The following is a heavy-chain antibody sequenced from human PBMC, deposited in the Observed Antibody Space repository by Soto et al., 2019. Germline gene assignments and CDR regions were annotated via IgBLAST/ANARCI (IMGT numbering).Heavy chain of an antibody. CDR3: ARAVYYYGSGSSQLYYYYGMDV. D-gene: IGHD3-10*01. CDR2: ISAYNGNT. Sequence: ASVKVSCKASGYTFTSYGISWVRQAPGQGLEWMGWISAYNGNTNYAQKLQGRVTMTTDTSTSTAYMELRSLRSDDTAVYYCARAVYYYGSGSSQLYYYYGMDVWGQGTTVTVSS. V-gene: IGHV1-18*04. J-gene: IGHJ6*02. CDR1: GYTFTSYG.